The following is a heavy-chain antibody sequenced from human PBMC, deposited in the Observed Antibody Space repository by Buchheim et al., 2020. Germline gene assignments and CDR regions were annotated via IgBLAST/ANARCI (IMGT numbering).Heavy chain of an antibody. CDR1: GFTFKDFV. CDR3: TKDHCLWVAGIFDF. Sequence: EVQLLESGGGLVHPGGSLRLSCAASGFTFKDFVMNWVRQAPGKGLEWVSSISGYDGTTYYAASVKGRFTISRDNSKGPVSLQMSGLRAEDTAVYFCTKDHCLWVAGIFDFWGQGT. D-gene: IGHD2-21*01. V-gene: IGHV3-23*01. CDR2: ISGYDGTT. J-gene: IGHJ4*02.